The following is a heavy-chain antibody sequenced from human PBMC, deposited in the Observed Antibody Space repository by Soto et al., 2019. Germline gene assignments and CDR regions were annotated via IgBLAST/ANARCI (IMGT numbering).Heavy chain of an antibody. J-gene: IGHJ4*02. V-gene: IGHV4-31*02. CDR1: GGYLINGVCY. D-gene: IGHD3-10*01. CDR2: IYYSGST. Sequence: TLSLTCPVAGGYLINGVCYWSWLRQHPGKGLEWIGYIYYSGSTYYNPSLKSRVTISVDTSKNQFSLKLSSVTAADTAVYYCARDSDYGWDDYWGQGTLVTVSS. CDR3: ARDSDYGWDDY.